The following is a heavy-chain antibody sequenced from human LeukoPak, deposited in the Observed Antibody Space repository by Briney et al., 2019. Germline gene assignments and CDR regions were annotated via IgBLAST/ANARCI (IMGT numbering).Heavy chain of an antibody. Sequence: SETLSLTCTVSGGSISSYYWSWIRQPPGKGLEWIGYIYYSGITNYNPSLKSRVTISVDTSKNQFSLKLSSVSAADTAVYYCARHMVRGVSRGGDAFDIWGQGTMVTVSS. CDR1: GGSISSYY. CDR2: IYYSGIT. V-gene: IGHV4-59*08. J-gene: IGHJ3*02. CDR3: ARHMVRGVSRGGDAFDI. D-gene: IGHD3-10*01.